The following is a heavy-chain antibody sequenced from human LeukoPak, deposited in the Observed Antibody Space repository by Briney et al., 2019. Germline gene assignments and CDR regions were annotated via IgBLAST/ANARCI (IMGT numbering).Heavy chain of an antibody. CDR2: INHSGST. CDR3: ATLFYENWFDP. J-gene: IGHJ5*02. CDR1: GGSFSGYY. V-gene: IGHV4-34*01. Sequence: SETLSLTCAVYGGSFSGYYWSWIRQPPGKGLEWIGGINHSGSTNYNPSLKSRVTISVDTSKNQFSLKLSSVTAADTAVYYCATLFYENWFDPWGQGTLVTVSS. D-gene: IGHD2/OR15-2a*01.